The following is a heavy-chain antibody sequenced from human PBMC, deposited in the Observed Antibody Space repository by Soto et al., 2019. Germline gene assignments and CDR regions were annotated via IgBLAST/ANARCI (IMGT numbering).Heavy chain of an antibody. V-gene: IGHV1-69*12. CDR1: GGTFSSYA. CDR3: ARAGDYDPRPGQCYYYGMDV. J-gene: IGHJ6*02. CDR2: IIPIFGTA. D-gene: IGHD3-3*01. Sequence: QVQLVQSGAEVKKPGSSVKVSCKASGGTFSSYAISWVRQAPGQGLEWMGGIIPIFGTANYAQKFQGRVTITADESTSTACMELSSLRSEDTAVYYCARAGDYDPRPGQCYYYGMDVWGQGTTVTVSS.